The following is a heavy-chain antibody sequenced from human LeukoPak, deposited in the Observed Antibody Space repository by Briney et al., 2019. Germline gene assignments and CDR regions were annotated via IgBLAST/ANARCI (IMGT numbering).Heavy chain of an antibody. CDR3: ARDRGVPAFERYFDY. V-gene: IGHV4-59*01. Sequence: SETLSLTCTVSGGSISGYYWSWIRQPPGKGLEWIGYIYYSGGTNYSPSLKSRVTISVDTSRNQFSLNLSSVTAADTAVYYCARDRGVPAFERYFDYWGQGTLVTVSS. D-gene: IGHD2-2*01. CDR1: GGSISGYY. CDR2: IYYSGGT. J-gene: IGHJ4*02.